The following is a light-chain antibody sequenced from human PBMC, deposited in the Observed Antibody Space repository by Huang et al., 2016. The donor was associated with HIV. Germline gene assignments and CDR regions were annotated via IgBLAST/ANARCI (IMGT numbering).Light chain of an antibody. J-gene: IGKJ2*01. CDR1: QSVSTDY. Sequence: EIVLTQSPGTLSLSPGERVPLSCRASQSVSTDYLAWYQQRPGQAPRRLIYGASSRATGIPERFSGSGSGTEFTLTISGLEPEDFAVYYCQQYGGSLYTFGQGTKLEIK. V-gene: IGKV3-20*01. CDR2: GAS. CDR3: QQYGGSLYT.